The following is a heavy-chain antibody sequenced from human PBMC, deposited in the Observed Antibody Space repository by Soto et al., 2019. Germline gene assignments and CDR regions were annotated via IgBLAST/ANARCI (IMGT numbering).Heavy chain of an antibody. V-gene: IGHV3-64*01. CDR1: GFTFSSYA. D-gene: IGHD6-19*01. Sequence: GGSLRLSCAASGFTFSSYAMHWVRQAPGKGLEYVSAISSNGGSTYYANSVKGRFTISRDNSKNTLYLQMGSLRAEDMAVYYCARVVHSSGWYAPYMDVWGKGTTVTVSS. CDR3: ARVVHSSGWYAPYMDV. CDR2: ISSNGGST. J-gene: IGHJ6*03.